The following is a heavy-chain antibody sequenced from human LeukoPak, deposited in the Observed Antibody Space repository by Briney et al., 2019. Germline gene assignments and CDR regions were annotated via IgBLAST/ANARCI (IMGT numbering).Heavy chain of an antibody. CDR2: ISYDGSDK. J-gene: IGHJ5*02. CDR1: GFTFSGHA. Sequence: GGSLRLSCAASGFTFSGHAIHWVRQAPGKGLEWVAAISYDGSDKYYSESVKGRSTISRDNSIHMVYMLMDNLGNEHTAVYFCERKTRDYSGGWFDPWGQGTLVTVSS. CDR3: ERKTRDYSGGWFDP. D-gene: IGHD1-26*01. V-gene: IGHV3-30-3*01.